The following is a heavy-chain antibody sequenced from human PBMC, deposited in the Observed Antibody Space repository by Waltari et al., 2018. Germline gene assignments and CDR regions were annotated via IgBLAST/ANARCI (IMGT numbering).Heavy chain of an antibody. D-gene: IGHD2-15*01. J-gene: IGHJ4*02. Sequence: QLQLLESGPGLVKASETLSLTCTVSGDSISSSSYYWGWVRQPPGKGLEWIGNMYYSGSTYYNPSLKSRVTISGDTSKSQFSLKLSSVTAADTSMYYCVRHARTTSGGKHFDHWGQGMLVTVSP. CDR2: MYYSGST. V-gene: IGHV4-39*01. CDR1: GDSISSSSYY. CDR3: VRHARTTSGGKHFDH.